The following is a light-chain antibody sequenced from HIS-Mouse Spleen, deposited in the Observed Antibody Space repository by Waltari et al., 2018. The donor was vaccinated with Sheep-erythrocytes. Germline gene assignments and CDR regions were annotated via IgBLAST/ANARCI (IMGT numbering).Light chain of an antibody. Sequence: DIQLTQSPSFLSASVGDRVTITCRASQGISSYLAWYQQKPGKAPKLLIYAASTLHSGVPSRFSGSGSGTEFTLTISSRQPEDFATYYCQQLNSYPHTFGQGTKLEIK. V-gene: IGKV1-9*01. CDR1: QGISSY. CDR3: QQLNSYPHT. J-gene: IGKJ2*01. CDR2: AAS.